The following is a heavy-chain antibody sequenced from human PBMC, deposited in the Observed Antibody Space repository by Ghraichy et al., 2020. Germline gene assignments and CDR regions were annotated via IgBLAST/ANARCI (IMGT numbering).Heavy chain of an antibody. Sequence: GGSLRLSCAASGFTFSSYGMHWVRQAPGKGLEWVAFIRYDGSNKYYADSVKGRFTISRDNSKNTLYLQMNSLRAEDTAVYYCAKDQKMIVVVITAPPDYWGQGTLVTVSS. J-gene: IGHJ4*02. CDR3: AKDQKMIVVVITAPPDY. V-gene: IGHV3-30*02. CDR2: IRYDGSNK. D-gene: IGHD3-22*01. CDR1: GFTFSSYG.